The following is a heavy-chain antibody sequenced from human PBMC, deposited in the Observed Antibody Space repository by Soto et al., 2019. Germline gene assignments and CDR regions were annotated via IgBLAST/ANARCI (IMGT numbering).Heavy chain of an antibody. CDR1: GFTFSSYS. V-gene: IGHV3-21*01. J-gene: IGHJ5*02. Sequence: GGSLRLSCAASGFTFSSYSMNWVRQAPGKGLEWVSSISSSSSYIYYADSVKGRFTISRDNAKNSLYLQMNSLRAEDTAVYYCARVPYGSGSYSYWFDPWGQGTLVTVSS. CDR2: ISSSSSYI. CDR3: ARVPYGSGSYSYWFDP. D-gene: IGHD3-10*01.